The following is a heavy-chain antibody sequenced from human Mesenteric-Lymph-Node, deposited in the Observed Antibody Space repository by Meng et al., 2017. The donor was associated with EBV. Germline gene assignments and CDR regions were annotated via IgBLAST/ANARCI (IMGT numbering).Heavy chain of an antibody. V-gene: IGHV1-69*06. D-gene: IGHD3-9*01. J-gene: IGHJ4*02. CDR1: GGTFSSDA. Sequence: QVQLVQSGAWMKKPGSSVKVSCKSSGGTFSSDAISWVRQAPGQGLEWMGGIIPIFGTANYAQKFKGRVTITADKSTSTAYMELSSLRSEDTAVYYCASLDRTVHWGQGTLVTVSS. CDR3: ASLDRTVH. CDR2: IIPIFGTA.